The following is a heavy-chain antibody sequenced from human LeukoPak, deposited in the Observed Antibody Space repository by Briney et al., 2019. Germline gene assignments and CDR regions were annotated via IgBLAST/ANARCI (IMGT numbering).Heavy chain of an antibody. CDR2: IYYSGST. D-gene: IGHD4-17*01. CDR3: ARDGGDYDYFDY. Sequence: SQTLSLTCTVSGGSISSGGYYWSWIRQHPGKGLEWIGYIYYSGSTYDNPSLKSRFTISVDTSKNQFSLKLSSVTAADTAVYYCARDGGDYDYFDYWGQGTLVTVSS. CDR1: GGSISSGGYY. J-gene: IGHJ4*02. V-gene: IGHV4-31*03.